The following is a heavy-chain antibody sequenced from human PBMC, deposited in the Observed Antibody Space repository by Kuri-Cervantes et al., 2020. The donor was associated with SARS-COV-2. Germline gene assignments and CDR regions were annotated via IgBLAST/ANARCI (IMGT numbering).Heavy chain of an antibody. CDR2: INPNSGGT. Sequence: ASVKVSCKAPETTFPNYDINWARQATGQGLEWMGWINPNSGGTNYAQKFQGRVTMTRDTSISTAYMELSRLRSDDTAVYYCARGSIFSDTGGWYFDYWGQGTLVTVSS. D-gene: IGHD3-10*01. CDR3: ARGSIFSDTGGWYFDY. CDR1: ETTFPNYD. V-gene: IGHV1-2*02. J-gene: IGHJ4*02.